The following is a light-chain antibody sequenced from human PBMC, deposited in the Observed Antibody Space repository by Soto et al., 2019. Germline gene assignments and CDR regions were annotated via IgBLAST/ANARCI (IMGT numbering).Light chain of an antibody. CDR2: DVS. V-gene: IGLV2-14*01. CDR1: SNDVGGYSY. Sequence: QSVLTQPASVSGFPAQSIAISCTGTSNDVGGYSYVSWYQQQPGKAPKLVISDVSNRPSGVSDRFSGSKSGNTASLTISGLQTEDEADYYCASYTTSSTYVFGTGTKVTVL. CDR3: ASYTTSSTYV. J-gene: IGLJ1*01.